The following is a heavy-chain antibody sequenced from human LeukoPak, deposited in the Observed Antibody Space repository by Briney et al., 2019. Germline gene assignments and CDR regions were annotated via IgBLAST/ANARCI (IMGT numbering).Heavy chain of an antibody. J-gene: IGHJ3*02. CDR1: GCSISSGGYY. V-gene: IGHV4-31*03. Sequence: TVSLTCTVSGCSISSGGYYWSWIRQHPGKGLEWIGSIYYSGSTYYNLSLKSRVTISVDTSKNQFSLKLSSVTAADTAVYYCAREVSPTYYYDSSGWDIWGQGTMVTVSS. CDR2: IYYSGST. CDR3: AREVSPTYYYDSSGWDI. D-gene: IGHD3-22*01.